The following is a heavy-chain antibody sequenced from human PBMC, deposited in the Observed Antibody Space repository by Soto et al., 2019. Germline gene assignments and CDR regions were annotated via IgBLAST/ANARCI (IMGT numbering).Heavy chain of an antibody. CDR1: GGTFSSYA. J-gene: IGHJ4*02. CDR3: ASDYARRLRSPPTY. V-gene: IGHV1-69*13. D-gene: IGHD5-12*01. Sequence: ASVKVSCKASGGTFSSYAISWVRQAPGQGLEWMGGIIPIFGTANYAQKFQGRVTITADESTSTAYMELSSLRSEDTAVYYCASDYARRLRSPPTYWGQGTIVTVYS. CDR2: IIPIFGTA.